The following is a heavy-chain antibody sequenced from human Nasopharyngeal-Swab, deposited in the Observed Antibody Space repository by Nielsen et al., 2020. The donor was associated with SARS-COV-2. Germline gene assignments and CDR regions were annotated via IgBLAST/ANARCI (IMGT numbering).Heavy chain of an antibody. CDR3: HLRSGGSGDY. J-gene: IGHJ4*02. CDR2: INSDGSST. D-gene: IGHD2-15*01. Sequence: GVLKISCAASGFTFSSYWMHWVRQAPGKGLVWVSRINSDGSSTSYADSVKGRFTISRDNAKNTLYLQMNSLRAEDTAVYYCHLRSGGSGDYWGQGTLVTVSS. V-gene: IGHV3-74*01. CDR1: GFTFSSYW.